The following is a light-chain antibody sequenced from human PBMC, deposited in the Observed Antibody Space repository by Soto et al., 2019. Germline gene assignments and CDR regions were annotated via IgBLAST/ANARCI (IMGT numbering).Light chain of an antibody. J-gene: IGKJ4*01. CDR2: DIS. CDR1: QSVSSY. V-gene: IGKV3D-15*01. CDR3: QQYNSWPLT. Sequence: EAVMTQSPATLSLSPGERATLSCRASQSVSSYLAWYQQKPGQPPRLLIYDISTRATGIPTRFSGSGSGTEFTLTISSLQSEDFAVYYCQQYNSWPLTFGGGTKVDIK.